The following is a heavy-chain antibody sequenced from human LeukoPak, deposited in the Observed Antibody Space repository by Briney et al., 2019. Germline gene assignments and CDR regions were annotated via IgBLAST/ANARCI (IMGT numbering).Heavy chain of an antibody. CDR1: GFPFSSYV. CDR3: AKVSYFRSGYFPIQH. CDR2: ISYDGTNK. D-gene: IGHD3-3*01. Sequence: GGSLRLSCAASGFPFSSYVLEWVRQGPGKGLEWVALISYDGTNKYYADSVKGRFTISRDNSKNTLYLQMNSLKAEDTAVYYCAKVSYFRSGYFPIQHWGQGTLVTVSS. J-gene: IGHJ1*01. V-gene: IGHV3-30-3*01.